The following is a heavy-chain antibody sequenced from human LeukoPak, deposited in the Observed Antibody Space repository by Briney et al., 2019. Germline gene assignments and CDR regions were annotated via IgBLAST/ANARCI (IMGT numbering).Heavy chain of an antibody. CDR1: GYTFTGYY. J-gene: IGHJ4*02. Sequence: ASVKVSCKASGYTFTGYYIHWVRQAPGQGLEWMGWINPNSGGTNYAQKFQGRVTMTRDTSISTAYMELSRLRSDDTAVYYCARDRYYYGPGGITYYFDYWGQGTLVTVSS. V-gene: IGHV1-2*02. CDR3: ARDRYYYGPGGITYYFDY. CDR2: INPNSGGT. D-gene: IGHD3-10*01.